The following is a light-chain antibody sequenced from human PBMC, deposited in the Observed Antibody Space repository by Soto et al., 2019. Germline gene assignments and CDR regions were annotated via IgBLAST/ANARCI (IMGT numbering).Light chain of an antibody. CDR3: QQRSNWPLT. J-gene: IGKJ4*01. Sequence: EIVMTQSPATVSVSPGERATLSCRASQSVSDKLAWYQQKPGQAPRLLIYDASNRATGIPAKFSGSGSGTDFSLTISSLEPEDFAVYYCQQRSNWPLTFGGGTKVEIK. V-gene: IGKV3-11*01. CDR2: DAS. CDR1: QSVSDK.